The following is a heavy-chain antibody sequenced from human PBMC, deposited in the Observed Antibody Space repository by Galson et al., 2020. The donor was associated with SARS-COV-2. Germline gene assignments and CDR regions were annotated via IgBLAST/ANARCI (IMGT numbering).Heavy chain of an antibody. CDR3: ARITPKAMAFDY. J-gene: IGHJ4*02. D-gene: IGHD5-18*01. CDR1: GFSLSTSGMC. CDR2: IDCDDDK. V-gene: IGHV2-70*11. Sequence: ESGPTLVKPTQTLTLTCTFSGFSLSTSGMCVSWIRQPPGKALEWLARIDCDDDKYYSTSLKTRLTISKDTYKNQVVLTMTNMDPVDTATYDCARITPKAMAFDYWGQGTLVTVSS.